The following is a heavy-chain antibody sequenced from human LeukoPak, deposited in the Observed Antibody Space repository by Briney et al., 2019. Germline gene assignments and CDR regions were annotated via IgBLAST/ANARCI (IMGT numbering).Heavy chain of an antibody. J-gene: IGHJ4*02. CDR3: ARQPGAIDY. CDR1: GGSISSGDYY. CDR2: IYYSGST. V-gene: IGHV4-39*01. Sequence: SETLSLTCTVSGGSISSGDYYWGWLRQPPGKGLEWIGYIYYSGSTYYNPSLKSRVTISVDTSKNQFSLRLSSVTAADTAVYYCARQPGAIDYWGQGILVTVSS.